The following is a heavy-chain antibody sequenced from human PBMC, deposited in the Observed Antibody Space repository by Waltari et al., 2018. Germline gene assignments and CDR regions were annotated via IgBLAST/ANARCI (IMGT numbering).Heavy chain of an antibody. J-gene: IGHJ6*02. CDR3: AKGMTTVTHAYYYYGMDV. CDR1: GFTFSSYA. D-gene: IGHD4-17*01. Sequence: EVQLLESGGGLVQPGGSLRLSCAASGFTFSSYAMSWVRQAPGKGLEWVSAIRWSGGSTYYADSMKGRFTIDRDKAKNTLYLQMNSLRAEDTAVYYCAKGMTTVTHAYYYYGMDVWGQGTTVTVSS. V-gene: IGHV3-23*01. CDR2: IRWSGGST.